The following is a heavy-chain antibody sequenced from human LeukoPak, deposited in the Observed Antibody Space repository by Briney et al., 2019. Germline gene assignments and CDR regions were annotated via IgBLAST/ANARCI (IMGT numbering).Heavy chain of an antibody. CDR1: GFTVSSNY. J-gene: IGHJ4*02. Sequence: GGSLRLSCAASGFTVSSNYMSWVRQAPGKGLEWVAVISYDASNKYYADSVKGRFTISRDNSKNTLYLQMNSLRAEDTAVYYCAKTYSRESGYDFFFHYWGQGTRVTVSS. D-gene: IGHD5-12*01. CDR2: ISYDASNK. CDR3: AKTYSRESGYDFFFHY. V-gene: IGHV3-30*18.